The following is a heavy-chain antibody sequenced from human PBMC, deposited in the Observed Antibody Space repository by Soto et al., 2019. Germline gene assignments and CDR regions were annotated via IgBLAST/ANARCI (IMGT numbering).Heavy chain of an antibody. D-gene: IGHD2-15*01. CDR1: GFTFSSYS. CDR2: ISSSSSTI. Sequence: PGGSLRLSCAASGFTFSSYSMNWVRQAPGKGLERVSYISSSSSTIYYADSVKGRFTISRDNAKNSLYLQMNSLRDEDTAVYYCATYCSGGSCYLSSYYYYGMDVWGQGTTVTVSS. CDR3: ATYCSGGSCYLSSYYYYGMDV. V-gene: IGHV3-48*02. J-gene: IGHJ6*02.